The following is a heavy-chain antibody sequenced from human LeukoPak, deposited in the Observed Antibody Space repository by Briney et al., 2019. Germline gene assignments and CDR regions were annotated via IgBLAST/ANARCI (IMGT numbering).Heavy chain of an antibody. CDR3: ARDRERIWRRTYFDY. V-gene: IGHV1-18*01. CDR1: GYTFTSYG. J-gene: IGHJ4*02. CDR2: ISAYNGNT. Sequence: GASVKVSCKASGYTFTSYGISWVRQAPGQGLEWMGWISAYNGNTNYAQKLQGRVTMTTDTSTSTAYMELRSLRSEDTAVYYCARDRERIWRRTYFDYWGQGTLVTVSS. D-gene: IGHD2-15*01.